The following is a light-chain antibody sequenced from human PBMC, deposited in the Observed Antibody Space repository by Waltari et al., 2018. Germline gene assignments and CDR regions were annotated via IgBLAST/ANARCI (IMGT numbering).Light chain of an antibody. CDR2: HAY. J-gene: IGKJ4*01. Sequence: EIVLTQSPATLSLSPGGRATFSCRASQSIQRYLDWYQQKPGQAPSLLIYHAYNRATGVPARFSGSGSETDFTLTISSLEPEDSAIYYCQQRADWPLTFGGGTTVEIK. CDR1: QSIQRY. V-gene: IGKV3-11*01. CDR3: QQRADWPLT.